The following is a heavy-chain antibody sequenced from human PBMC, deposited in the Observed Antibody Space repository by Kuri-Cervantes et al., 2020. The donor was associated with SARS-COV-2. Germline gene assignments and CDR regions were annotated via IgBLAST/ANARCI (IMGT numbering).Heavy chain of an antibody. CDR3: ARDRGDYVFYFDY. CDR1: GGSISSSNW. CDR2: IYHSGST. Sequence: SETLSLTCAVSGGSISSSNWWSWVRQPPGKGLEWIGEIYHSGSTNYNPSLKSRVTISVDTSKNQFSLKLSSVTAADTAVYYCARDRGDYVFYFDYWGQGTLVTVSS. D-gene: IGHD4-17*01. J-gene: IGHJ4*02. V-gene: IGHV4-4*02.